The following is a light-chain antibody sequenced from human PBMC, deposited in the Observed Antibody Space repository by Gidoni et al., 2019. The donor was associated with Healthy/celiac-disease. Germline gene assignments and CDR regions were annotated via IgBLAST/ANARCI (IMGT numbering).Light chain of an antibody. CDR1: QSVSSN. CDR2: GAS. J-gene: IGKJ1*01. V-gene: IGKV3-15*01. CDR3: QQYNNWRKT. Sequence: EIVMTQSPATLSVSPGERATLSCRASQSVSSNLPWYQQKPGQAPRLLIYGASTRATGIPARFSGSGSGTEFTLTISSRQSEDFAVYYCQQYNNWRKTFGQGTKVEIK.